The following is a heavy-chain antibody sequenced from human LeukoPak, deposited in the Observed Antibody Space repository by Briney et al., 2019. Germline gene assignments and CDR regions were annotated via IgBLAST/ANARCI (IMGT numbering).Heavy chain of an antibody. CDR2: IRSKTNNYAT. CDR1: GFTFSGSA. Sequence: GGSLRLSCAASGFTFSGSALHWVRQASGKGLEWIGRIRSKTNNYATTYAASVTGRFTISRDDAENTVNVQMNSLRAEDTAVYYCAKATSPVHSRNWFDSWGQGTLVTVSS. V-gene: IGHV3-73*01. J-gene: IGHJ5*01. CDR3: AKATSPVHSRNWFDS. D-gene: IGHD6-13*01.